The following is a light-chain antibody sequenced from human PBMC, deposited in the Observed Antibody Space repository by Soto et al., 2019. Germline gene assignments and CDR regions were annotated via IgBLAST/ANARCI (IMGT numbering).Light chain of an antibody. J-gene: IGLJ2*01. CDR3: AAWDDSLNGVV. V-gene: IGLV1-44*01. Sequence: QSVLTQPPSASGTPGQRVTISCSGSSSNIGSNTVNWYQQLPGTAPKLLIYSNNQRPSGVPARFSGSKSGTSASLAISGLQSEDDADYYCAAWDDSLNGVVFGGWTKVTVL. CDR2: SNN. CDR1: SSNIGSNT.